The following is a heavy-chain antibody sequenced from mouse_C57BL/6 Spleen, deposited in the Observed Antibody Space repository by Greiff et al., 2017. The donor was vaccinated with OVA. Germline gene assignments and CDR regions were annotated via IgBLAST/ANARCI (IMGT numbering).Heavy chain of an antibody. J-gene: IGHJ4*01. CDR3: ARFCTTVVAPVDY. D-gene: IGHD1-1*01. CDR2: IYPGDGDT. V-gene: IGHV1-82*01. Sequence: LEESGPELVKPGASVKISCKASGYAFSSSWMNWVKQRPGKGLEWIGRIYPGDGDTNYNGKFKGKATLTADKSSSTAYMQLSSLSSEDSAVYVCARFCTTVVAPVDYWGQGTSVTVSS. CDR1: GYAFSSSW.